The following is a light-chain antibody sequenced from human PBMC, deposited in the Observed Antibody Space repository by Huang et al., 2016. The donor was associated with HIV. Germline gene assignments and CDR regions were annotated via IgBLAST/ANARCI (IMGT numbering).Light chain of an antibody. Sequence: EIVMTQSPATLSVSPGERATLSYRASQSVSSNLAWYQQKPGQAPRLLIYGASTRATGIPARFSALGSGTEFTLTISSLQSEDFAVYYCQQYNNWPPMYTFGQGTNLEIK. J-gene: IGKJ2*01. CDR2: GAS. CDR3: QQYNNWPPMYT. CDR1: QSVSSN. V-gene: IGKV3-15*01.